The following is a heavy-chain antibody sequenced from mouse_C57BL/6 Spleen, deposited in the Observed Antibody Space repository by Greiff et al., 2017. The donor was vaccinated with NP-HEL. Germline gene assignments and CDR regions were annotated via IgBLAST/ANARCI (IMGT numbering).Heavy chain of an antibody. Sequence: EVQRVESGGGLVKPGGSLKLSCAASGFTFSSYAMSWVRQTPEKRLEWVATISDGGSYTYYPDNVKGRFTISRDNAKNNLYLQMSHLKSEDTAMYYCARGKNSLYYSVYYFDYWGQGTTLTVSS. J-gene: IGHJ2*01. CDR1: GFTFSSYA. CDR2: ISDGGSYT. D-gene: IGHD2-12*01. V-gene: IGHV5-4*01. CDR3: ARGKNSLYYSVYYFDY.